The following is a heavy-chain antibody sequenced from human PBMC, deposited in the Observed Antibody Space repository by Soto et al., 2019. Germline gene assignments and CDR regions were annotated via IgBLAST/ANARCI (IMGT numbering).Heavy chain of an antibody. Sequence: EVQLVESGGNLVQPGGSLRLSCAASGFTFSTYEFNWVRQAPGRGLEWISYISVSGNIIKYADSVKGRFTISRDNAEDSLPVHTSSLICDDAGHYFCVRDSIRVAAAAYLDYWGEGTQVIVSS. CDR1: GFTFSTYE. J-gene: IGHJ4*02. CDR3: VRDSIRVAAAAYLDY. V-gene: IGHV3-48*03. CDR2: ISVSGNII. D-gene: IGHD6-13*01.